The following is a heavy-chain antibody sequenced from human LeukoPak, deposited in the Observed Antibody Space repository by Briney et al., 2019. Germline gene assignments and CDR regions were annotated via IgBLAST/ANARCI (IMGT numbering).Heavy chain of an antibody. D-gene: IGHD3-10*01. CDR3: ARAPPPRSITMVRGPGGFDP. J-gene: IGHJ5*02. CDR1: GYTFTGYY. Sequence: GASVKVSCKASGYTFTGYYMHWVRQAPGQGLEWMGWINPNSGGTNYAQKFQGRVTMTRDTSISTAYMELSRLRSDDTAVYYCARAPPPRSITMVRGPGGFDPWGQGTLVTVSS. CDR2: INPNSGGT. V-gene: IGHV1-2*02.